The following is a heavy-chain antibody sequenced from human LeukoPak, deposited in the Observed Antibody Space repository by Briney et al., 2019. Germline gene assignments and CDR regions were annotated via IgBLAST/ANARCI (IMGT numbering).Heavy chain of an antibody. V-gene: IGHV3-30*18. J-gene: IGHJ4*02. Sequence: SGGSLRLSCAASGFTFRNYGMHWVRQAPGKGLEWVAVISYGGNYKFYADSVKGGFTISRDTSKNTLYLQMNSLRTEDTAMYYCAKADSSDWYNLDFWGQGTLVTVST. D-gene: IGHD6-19*01. CDR1: GFTFRNYG. CDR3: AKADSSDWYNLDF. CDR2: ISYGGNYK.